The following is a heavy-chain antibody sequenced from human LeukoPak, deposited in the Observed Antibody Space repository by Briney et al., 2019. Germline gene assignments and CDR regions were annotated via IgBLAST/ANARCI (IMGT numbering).Heavy chain of an antibody. Sequence: PGGSLRLSCAASGFTFSSYWMHWVRQAPGKGLVWVSRINSDGSSTSYADSVKGRFTISRDNAKNTLYLQMNSLRAEDTAVYYRAREVRCSSTSCYRGYYYYYGMDVWGQGTTVTVSS. CDR3: AREVRCSSTSCYRGYYYYYGMDV. J-gene: IGHJ6*02. D-gene: IGHD2-2*01. CDR2: INSDGSST. CDR1: GFTFSSYW. V-gene: IGHV3-74*01.